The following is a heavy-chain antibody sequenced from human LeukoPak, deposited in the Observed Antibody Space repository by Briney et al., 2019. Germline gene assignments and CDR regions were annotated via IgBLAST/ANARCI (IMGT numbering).Heavy chain of an antibody. CDR1: GFTFSNYA. CDR2: ISYDGSNK. CDR3: ARVDHYYDSSGYSNRAFDI. J-gene: IGHJ3*02. V-gene: IGHV3-30-3*01. Sequence: GRSLRLSCAASGFTFSNYAMHWVRQAPGKGLEWVAVISYDGSNKYYADSVKGRFTISRDNSKNTLYLQMNSLRAEDTAVYYCARVDHYYDSSGYSNRAFDIWGQGTMVTVSS. D-gene: IGHD3-22*01.